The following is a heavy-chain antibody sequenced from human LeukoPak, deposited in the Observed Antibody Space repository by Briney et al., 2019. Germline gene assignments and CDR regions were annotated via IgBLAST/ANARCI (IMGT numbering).Heavy chain of an antibody. CDR3: TTSIMITFGGVIVNY. V-gene: IGHV3-33*01. D-gene: IGHD3-16*02. CDR1: GFTFCSYG. J-gene: IGHJ4*02. CDR2: IWYDGSNK. Sequence: PGGSLRLSCAASGFTFCSYGMHWVRQAPGKGLEWVAVIWYDGSNKYYADSVKGRFTISRDNSKNTLYLQMNSLRAEDTAVYYCTTSIMITFGGVIVNYWGQGTLVTVSS.